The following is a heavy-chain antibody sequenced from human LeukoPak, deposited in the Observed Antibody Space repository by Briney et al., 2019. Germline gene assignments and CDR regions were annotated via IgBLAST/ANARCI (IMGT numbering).Heavy chain of an antibody. CDR1: GFTFSTYG. CDR2: ISSDGGST. J-gene: IGHJ4*02. CDR3: TRGHSDSWLIDY. V-gene: IGHV3-64*02. Sequence: GGSLRLSCAASGFTFSTYGMHWVRQAPGKGLQYVSAISSDGGSTYYADSVKGRFTISRDNSKNTLYLQMGSLRVEDMAVYYCTRGHSDSWLIDYWGQGTLVTVSS. D-gene: IGHD6-13*01.